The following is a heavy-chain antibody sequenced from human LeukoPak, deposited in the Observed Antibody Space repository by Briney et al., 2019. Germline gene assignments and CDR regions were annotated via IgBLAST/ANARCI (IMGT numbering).Heavy chain of an antibody. D-gene: IGHD3-22*01. CDR3: AKHYYDSSGYGELGGY. CDR1: GFTVSSNY. CDR2: ISGSGGST. Sequence: GGSLRLSCAASGFTVSSNYMSWVRQAPGKGLEWVSAISGSGGSTYYADSVKGRFTISRDNSKNTLYLQMNSLRAEDTAVYYCAKHYYDSSGYGELGGYWGQGTLVTVSS. J-gene: IGHJ4*02. V-gene: IGHV3-23*01.